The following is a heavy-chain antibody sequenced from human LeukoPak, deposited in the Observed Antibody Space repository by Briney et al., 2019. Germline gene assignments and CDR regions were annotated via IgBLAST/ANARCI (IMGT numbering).Heavy chain of an antibody. V-gene: IGHV3-21*01. J-gene: IGHJ4*02. D-gene: IGHD2-2*01. CDR3: AGGGAPVGPAAMDFDY. CDR2: ISSSSSYI. CDR1: GFTFSSYS. Sequence: GGSLRLSCAASGFTFSSYSMNWVRQAPGKGLEWVSSISSSSSYIYYADSVKGRFTFSRDNAKNSLYLQMNSLRAQDTAGDYCAGGGAPVGPAAMDFDYWGQGTLVTVSS.